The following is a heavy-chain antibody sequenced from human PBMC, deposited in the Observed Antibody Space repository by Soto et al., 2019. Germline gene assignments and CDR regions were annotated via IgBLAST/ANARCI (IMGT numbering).Heavy chain of an antibody. D-gene: IGHD3-22*01. V-gene: IGHV5-51*01. CDR2: IYPGDSDT. CDR1: GYSFTSYW. J-gene: IGHJ4*02. CDR3: ARHRRYYYDSSGYPQVDDY. Sequence: GESLKISCKGSGYSFTSYWIGWVRQMPGKGLEWMGIIYPGDSDTRYSPSFQGQVTISADKSISTAYLQWSSLKASDTAMYYCARHRRYYYDSSGYPQVDDYWGQGTLVTVSS.